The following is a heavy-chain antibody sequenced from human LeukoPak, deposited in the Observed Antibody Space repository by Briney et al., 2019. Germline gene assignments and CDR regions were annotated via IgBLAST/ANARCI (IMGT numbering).Heavy chain of an antibody. V-gene: IGHV3-74*03. D-gene: IGHD3-10*02. Sequence: PGGSLRLSCAASGFTFSSHWMRWVRQPPGQGLAWVPRIYSVGSSTAYAGSVKGRFTIPRANAKNTLYMKMNSLRAEDTAVYYCVRVLPCPKCHYDSWVQGTLVTVSP. CDR1: GFTFSSHW. CDR2: IYSVGSST. J-gene: IGHJ4*02. CDR3: VRVLPCPKCHYDS.